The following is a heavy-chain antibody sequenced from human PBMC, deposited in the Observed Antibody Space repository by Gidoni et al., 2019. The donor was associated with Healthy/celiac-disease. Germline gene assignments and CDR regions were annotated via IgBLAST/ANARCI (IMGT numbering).Heavy chain of an antibody. J-gene: IGHJ4*02. CDR3: AKDNGPFYDSSGYYMDY. Sequence: EVPLVESGGGLVQPGRSLRLSCAASGFTFADYAMHWVRQAPGKGLEWVAGISWNSGSIGYADSVKGRFTISRDNAKNSLYLQMNSLRAEDTALYYCAKDNGPFYDSSGYYMDYWGQGTLVTVSS. CDR2: ISWNSGSI. CDR1: GFTFADYA. V-gene: IGHV3-9*01. D-gene: IGHD3-22*01.